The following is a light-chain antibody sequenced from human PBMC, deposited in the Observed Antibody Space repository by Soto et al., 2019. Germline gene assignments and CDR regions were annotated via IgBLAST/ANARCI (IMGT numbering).Light chain of an antibody. V-gene: IGKV3D-20*02. J-gene: IGKJ1*01. CDR1: QSVSNTY. CDR2: DAS. Sequence: EIVLTQSPGTLSLSPGERATLSCRASQSVSNTYLAWYQQKPGQAPRLLIYDASSRATGIPDRFSGSGSGTDFTLTISSLEPEDFAVYYCQQHSHWPPWTFGQGTRVEIQ. CDR3: QQHSHWPPWT.